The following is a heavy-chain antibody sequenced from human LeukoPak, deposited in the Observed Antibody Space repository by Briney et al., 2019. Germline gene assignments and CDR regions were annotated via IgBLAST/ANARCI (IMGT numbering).Heavy chain of an antibody. J-gene: IGHJ4*02. CDR1: GFTFINNA. CDR3: ARDYSGNYYKGFDY. D-gene: IGHD1-26*01. V-gene: IGHV3-30-3*01. CDR2: ISNDGSNK. Sequence: GGSLRLSCAASGFTFINNAMHWVRQALGKGLEWVAVISNDGSNKYYADSVKGRFTISRDNSKNTLYLQMNSLRVEDTAVYHCARDYSGNYYKGFDYWGQGTLVTVSS.